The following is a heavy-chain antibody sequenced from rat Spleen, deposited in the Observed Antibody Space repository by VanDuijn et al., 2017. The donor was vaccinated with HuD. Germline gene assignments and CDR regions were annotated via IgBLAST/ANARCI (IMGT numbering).Heavy chain of an antibody. J-gene: IGHJ4*01. V-gene: IGHV5-29*01. CDR2: ISSDGRRN. CDR3: TRSAAMCRGYVMDV. Sequence: EVQLVESDGGLVQPGRSLKLSCAASGFTFSDYYMAWVRQAPAKGLEWVATISSDGRRNYYRDSVKGRFTISRDNAKTTLYLQMNSLRSEDTATYYCTRSAAMCRGYVMDVWGQGASVTVSS. CDR1: GFTFSDYY. D-gene: IGHD1-2*01.